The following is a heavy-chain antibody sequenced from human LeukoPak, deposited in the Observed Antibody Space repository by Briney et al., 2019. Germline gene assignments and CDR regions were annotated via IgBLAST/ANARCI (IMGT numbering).Heavy chain of an antibody. CDR1: GGTFNTYY. Sequence: SETLSLTCADYGGTFNTYYWNWIRQSPGKGLEWIGEINHTGTTNYNPSLKSRFTISVDTSKNQFSLKLTSVTAADTAVYYCARAVGGDGSWSLWGPGTLVTVSS. D-gene: IGHD3-10*01. CDR3: ARAVGGDGSWSL. V-gene: IGHV4-34*01. J-gene: IGHJ4*02. CDR2: INHTGTT.